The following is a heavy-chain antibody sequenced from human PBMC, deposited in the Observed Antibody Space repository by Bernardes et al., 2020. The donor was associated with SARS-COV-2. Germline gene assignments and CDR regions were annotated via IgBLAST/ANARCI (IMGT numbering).Heavy chain of an antibody. CDR1: GYTFTVYY. J-gene: IGHJ4*02. D-gene: IGHD3-22*01. CDR3: AREASAGHSSGDQYYFDY. CDR2: SNPNSGVT. Sequence: ASVKVSCKASGYTFTVYYFHWVRQAPGQGLEWMGCSNPNSGVTKYAQKFQGRVTMTRDTSMSTVYMELTWLTSDDTAVYYCAREASAGHSSGDQYYFDYWGQGTLVNGSS. V-gene: IGHV1-2*02.